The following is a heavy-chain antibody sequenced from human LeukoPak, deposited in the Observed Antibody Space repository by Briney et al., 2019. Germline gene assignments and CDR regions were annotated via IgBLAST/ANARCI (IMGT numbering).Heavy chain of an antibody. CDR3: ARDPIAAAVNR. D-gene: IGHD6-13*01. CDR1: GLTFSSYS. Sequence: GGSLSLSGAALGLTFSSYSMNWVRKAPGKGLEWVSSISSSSSYIYYADSVKGRFTISRDNAKNSLYLQMNSLRAEDTAVYYCARDPIAAAVNRWGQGTLVTVSS. V-gene: IGHV3-21*01. CDR2: ISSSSSYI. J-gene: IGHJ1*01.